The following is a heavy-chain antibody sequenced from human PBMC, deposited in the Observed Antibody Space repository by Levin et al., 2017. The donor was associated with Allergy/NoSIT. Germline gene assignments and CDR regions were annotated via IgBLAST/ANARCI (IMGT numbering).Heavy chain of an antibody. CDR1: GFTFSSYG. Sequence: PGGSLRLSCAASGFTFSSYGMHWVRQAPGKGLEWVAVISYDGSNKYYADSVKGRFTISRDNSKNTLYLQMNSLRAEDTAVYYCAKDRLATVGTADLDYWGQGTLVTVSS. J-gene: IGHJ4*02. CDR2: ISYDGSNK. CDR3: AKDRLATVGTADLDY. V-gene: IGHV3-30*18. D-gene: IGHD4-23*01.